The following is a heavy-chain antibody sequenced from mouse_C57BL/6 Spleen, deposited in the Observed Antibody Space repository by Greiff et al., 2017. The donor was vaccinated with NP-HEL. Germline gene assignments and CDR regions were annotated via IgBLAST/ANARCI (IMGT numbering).Heavy chain of an antibody. CDR3: ARQGSPWYFDV. CDR2: ISSGSSTI. Sequence: DVKLQESGGGLVKPGGSLKLSCAASGFTFSDYGMHWVRQAPEKGLEWVAYISSGSSTIYYADTVKGRFTISRDNAKNTLFLQMTSLRSEDTAMYYCARQGSPWYFDVWGTGTTVTVSS. CDR1: GFTFSDYG. J-gene: IGHJ1*03. D-gene: IGHD1-1*02. V-gene: IGHV5-17*01.